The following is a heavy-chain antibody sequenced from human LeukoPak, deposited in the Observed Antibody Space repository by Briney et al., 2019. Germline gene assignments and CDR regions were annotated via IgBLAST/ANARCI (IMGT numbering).Heavy chain of an antibody. V-gene: IGHV3-30-3*01. Sequence: GRSLRLSCAASGFTFSSYAMHWVRQAPGKGLEWVAVISYDGSNKYYADSVEGRFTISRDKSKNTLYVQMNSLRAEDTAVYYCAREAEAFDIWGQGTMVTASS. J-gene: IGHJ3*02. CDR3: AREAEAFDI. CDR2: ISYDGSNK. CDR1: GFTFSSYA.